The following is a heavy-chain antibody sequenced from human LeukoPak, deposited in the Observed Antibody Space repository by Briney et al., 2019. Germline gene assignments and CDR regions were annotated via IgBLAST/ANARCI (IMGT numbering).Heavy chain of an antibody. Sequence: ASVKVSCKASGGTFSSYAFSWVRQALGQGLNGLARSSPSLGLPNYAQRFQGRVTITADKSTSTAYMELSSLRSEDTAVYYCARVIKLPGQQPLIHYYNYYYGMDVWGQGTTVTVSS. CDR1: GGTFSSYA. V-gene: IGHV1-69*04. CDR2: SSPSLGLP. CDR3: ARVIKLPGQQPLIHYYNYYYGMDV. D-gene: IGHD6-13*01. J-gene: IGHJ6*02.